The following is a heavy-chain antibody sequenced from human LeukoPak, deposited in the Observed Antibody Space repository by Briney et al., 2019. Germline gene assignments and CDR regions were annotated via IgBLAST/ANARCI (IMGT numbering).Heavy chain of an antibody. CDR3: ARGACSSTSCYGSDWYFDL. V-gene: IGHV3-66*01. CDR2: IYSGGFT. CDR1: GFTASSKY. D-gene: IGHD2-2*01. Sequence: HPGGSLRLSCAASGFTASSKYMSWVRQAPGKGLEWVSVIYSGGFTYYADSVKGRFTISRDNSKNTLYLQMNSLRAEDTAVYYCARGACSSTSCYGSDWYFDLWGRGTLVTGSS. J-gene: IGHJ2*01.